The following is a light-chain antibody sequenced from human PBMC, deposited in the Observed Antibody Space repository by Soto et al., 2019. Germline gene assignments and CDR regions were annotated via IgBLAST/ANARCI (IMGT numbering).Light chain of an antibody. CDR3: FSFTTTSTHV. V-gene: IGLV2-14*01. Sequence: QSVLTQPASVSGSPGQSITISCTGTSSDVGGYDYVSWYQQHPGKAPKFMIYEVTNRPSGVSHRFSGSKSGNTASLTISGLQAEDEADYFCFSFTTTSTHVFGTGTKVTVL. J-gene: IGLJ1*01. CDR2: EVT. CDR1: SSDVGGYDY.